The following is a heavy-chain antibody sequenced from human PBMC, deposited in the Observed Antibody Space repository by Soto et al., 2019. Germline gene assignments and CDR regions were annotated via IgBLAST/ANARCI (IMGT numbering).Heavy chain of an antibody. V-gene: IGHV4-61*01. CDR2: KYYRGST. J-gene: IGHJ4*02. CDR1: GGSVSSGSYY. D-gene: IGHD4-4*01. Sequence: SETLSLTCTVSGGSVSSGSYYWSWIRQPPGKGLEWIGYKYYRGSTNYNPSLKGRVTISLDTSRNQFSLKLNSVTAADTAVYYCARSPADGYSFDYWGQGTLVTVSS. CDR3: ARSPADGYSFDY.